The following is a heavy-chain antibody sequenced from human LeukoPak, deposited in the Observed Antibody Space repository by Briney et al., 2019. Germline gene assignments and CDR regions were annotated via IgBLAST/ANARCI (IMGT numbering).Heavy chain of an antibody. CDR2: IYYSGST. Sequence: SETLSLICTVSGGSISSSSYYWGWIRQPPGKGLEWIGSIYYSGSTYYNPSLKSRVTISVDTSKNQFSLKLSSVTAADTAVYYCARQRLNFDYWGQGTLVTVSS. J-gene: IGHJ4*02. CDR3: ARQRLNFDY. D-gene: IGHD6-19*01. V-gene: IGHV4-39*01. CDR1: GGSISSSSYY.